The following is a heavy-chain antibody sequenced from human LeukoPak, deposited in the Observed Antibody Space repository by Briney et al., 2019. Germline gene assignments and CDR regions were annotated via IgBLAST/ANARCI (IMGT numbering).Heavy chain of an antibody. CDR3: VRQTYSSGWNS. CDR1: GGSISSSSYN. Sequence: SETLSLTCIVSGGSISSSSYNWAWIRQSPGKGLEWIGSVFYSGSTYYNPSLKSRVTISVDTSKNQFSLKMTSVTAADTAVYYCVRQTYSSGWNSWGQGTPVTVSS. J-gene: IGHJ4*02. V-gene: IGHV4-39*01. CDR2: VFYSGST. D-gene: IGHD6-19*01.